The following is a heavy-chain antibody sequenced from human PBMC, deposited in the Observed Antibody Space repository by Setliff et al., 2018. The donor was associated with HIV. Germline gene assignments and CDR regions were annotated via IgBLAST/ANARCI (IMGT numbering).Heavy chain of an antibody. CDR1: GGSLSDSY. Sequence: PSETLSLTCAVYGGSLSDSYYNWIRQPPGKGLEWIGQISHSGTTSYNSSLKSRVAMSVDMSKNLFSLTLNSLTAADTAVYYCARHQRLPGLQPPYWYFDLWVPETLLVTVSS. J-gene: IGHJ2*01. V-gene: IGHV4-34*01. CDR3: ARHQRLPGLQPPYWYFDL. D-gene: IGHD6-25*01. CDR2: ISHSGTT.